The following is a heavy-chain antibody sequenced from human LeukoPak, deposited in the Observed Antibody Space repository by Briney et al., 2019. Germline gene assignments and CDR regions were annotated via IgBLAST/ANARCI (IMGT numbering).Heavy chain of an antibody. Sequence: GSLRLSCAASGFTFSSYSMNWVRQAPGKGLEWVSYISSSSTIYYADSVKGRFTISRDNAKNSLYLQMNSLRAEDTAVYYCARWVPGEYWGQGTLATVSS. CDR2: ISSSSTI. CDR1: GFTFSSYS. V-gene: IGHV3-48*04. J-gene: IGHJ4*02. CDR3: ARWVPGEY. D-gene: IGHD3-16*01.